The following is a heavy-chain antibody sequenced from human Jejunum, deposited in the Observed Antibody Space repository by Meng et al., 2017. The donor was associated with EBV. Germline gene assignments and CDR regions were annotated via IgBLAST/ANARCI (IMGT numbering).Heavy chain of an antibody. J-gene: IGHJ4*02. D-gene: IGHD3-16*02. Sequence: QVQLVQSGAEVKKPGASVKVSCXVXGYTFTSYGISWVRQAPGQGLEWMGWISAYNGNTNYAQKLQGRVTMTTDTSTSTAYMELRSLRSDDTAVYYCARDQRLHLGELSLFTLWGQGTLVTVSS. CDR2: ISAYNGNT. V-gene: IGHV1-18*01. CDR3: ARDQRLHLGELSLFTL. CDR1: GYTFTSYG.